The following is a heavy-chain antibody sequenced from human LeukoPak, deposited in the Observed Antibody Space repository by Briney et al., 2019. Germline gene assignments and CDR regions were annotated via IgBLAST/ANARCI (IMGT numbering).Heavy chain of an antibody. V-gene: IGHV1-2*02. J-gene: IGHJ4*02. D-gene: IGHD6-13*01. Sequence: ASVKVSCQASGYTFTGYYMHWVRQAPGQGLEWMGWINPNSGGTNYAQKFQGRVTMTRDTSISTAYMELSRLRSDDTAVYYCARTERSGIAAAGTKKFDYWGQGTLVTVSS. CDR3: ARTERSGIAAAGTKKFDY. CDR1: GYTFTGYY. CDR2: INPNSGGT.